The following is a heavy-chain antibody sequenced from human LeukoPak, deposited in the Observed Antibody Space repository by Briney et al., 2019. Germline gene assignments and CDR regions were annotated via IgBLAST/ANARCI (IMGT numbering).Heavy chain of an antibody. J-gene: IGHJ6*03. D-gene: IGHD6-13*01. CDR2: IRYDGDNK. Sequence: PGGSLRLSCAASAFTFSTYGMHWVRQAPGKGLEWVAFIRYDGDNKYYADSVKGRFTISRDNSKNTLYLQMNSLRAEDTAVYYCARDFFAPGIPAANYMDVWGKGTTVTVSS. V-gene: IGHV3-30*02. CDR1: AFTFSTYG. CDR3: ARDFFAPGIPAANYMDV.